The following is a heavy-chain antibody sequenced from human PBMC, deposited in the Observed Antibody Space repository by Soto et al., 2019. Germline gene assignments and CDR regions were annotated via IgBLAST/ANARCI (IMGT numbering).Heavy chain of an antibody. Sequence: SLRLSCAASGFTFDDYAMHWVRQAPGKGLEWVSGISWNSGSIGYADSVKGRFTISRDNAKNSLYLQMNSLRAEDTALYYCAKVAEYSSPQYGYFDYWGQGTLVTVSS. D-gene: IGHD6-6*01. V-gene: IGHV3-9*01. CDR1: GFTFDDYA. CDR3: AKVAEYSSPQYGYFDY. J-gene: IGHJ4*02. CDR2: ISWNSGSI.